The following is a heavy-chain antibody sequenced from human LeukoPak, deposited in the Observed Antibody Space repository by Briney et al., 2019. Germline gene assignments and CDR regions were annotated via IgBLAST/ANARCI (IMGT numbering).Heavy chain of an antibody. D-gene: IGHD6-19*01. V-gene: IGHV3-7*03. CDR3: ATSQTTSGRYGIAFDI. Sequence: GGSLRLSCVASGFTFSTYWMSWVRQAPGKGLEWVANIKQDGGEKYSVDSVKGRFTISRDNAKSSLYLQMNNLRVEDTAVYYCATSQTTSGRYGIAFDIWGQGTMVTVSS. J-gene: IGHJ3*02. CDR2: IKQDGGEK. CDR1: GFTFSTYW.